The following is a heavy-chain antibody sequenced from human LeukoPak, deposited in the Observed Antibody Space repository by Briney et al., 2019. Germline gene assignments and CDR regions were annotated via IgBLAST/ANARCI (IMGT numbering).Heavy chain of an antibody. CDR1: GDSISSNNYY. CDR3: AREVATTVTTYFDF. CDR2: IYYIGNT. Sequence: PSETLSLTCTVSGDSISSNNYYWGWIRQPPGKGLEWIGSIYYIGNTYQNPSLKSRVTISVDTSKNQFSLRLSSVTAADTAMYFCAREVATTVTTYFDFWGQGTLVTVSS. J-gene: IGHJ4*02. V-gene: IGHV4-39*07. D-gene: IGHD4-17*01.